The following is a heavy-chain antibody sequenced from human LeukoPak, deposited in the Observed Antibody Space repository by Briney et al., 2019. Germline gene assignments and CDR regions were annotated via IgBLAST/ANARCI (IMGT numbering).Heavy chain of an antibody. CDR3: ARDPDDGSGYPHPYFDY. Sequence: ASVKVSCKASGYTFTSYYMHWVRQAPGQGLEWMGIINPSGGSTSYAQKFQGRVTMTRDMSTSTVYMELSSLRAEDTAVYYCARDPDDGSGYPHPYFDYWGQGTLVTVSS. CDR2: INPSGGST. J-gene: IGHJ4*02. D-gene: IGHD3-22*01. CDR1: GYTFTSYY. V-gene: IGHV1-46*01.